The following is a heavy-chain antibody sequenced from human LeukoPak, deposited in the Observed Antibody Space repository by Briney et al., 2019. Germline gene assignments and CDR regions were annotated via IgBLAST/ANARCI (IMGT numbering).Heavy chain of an antibody. Sequence: ASVKVSCKASGYTFTSYYMHWVRQAPGQGLEWMGIINPSGGSTSYAQKFQGRVTMTRDTSTSTVYMELSSLRSEDTAVYYCARDRRLASIFGVVPQSRWGWFDPWGQGTLVTVSS. V-gene: IGHV1-46*01. CDR2: INPSGGST. J-gene: IGHJ5*02. CDR1: GYTFTSYY. CDR3: ARDRRLASIFGVVPQSRWGWFDP. D-gene: IGHD3-3*01.